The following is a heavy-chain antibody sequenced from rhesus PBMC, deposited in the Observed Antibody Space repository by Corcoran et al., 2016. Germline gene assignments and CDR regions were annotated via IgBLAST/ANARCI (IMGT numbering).Heavy chain of an antibody. CDR2: IFGNSGNS. Sequence: QVQLQESGPGLVKPSETLSLTCAVSGASISSYWWSWIRQPPGKGLEWIGEIFGNSGNSHHHPSLKSRVIISKDASKNQFSLKLSSVTAADTAVYYCARSGYGSGGVYWGQGILVTVSS. D-gene: IGHD4-4*01. CDR1: GASISSYW. V-gene: IGHV4-80*01. CDR3: ARSGYGSGGVY. J-gene: IGHJ4*01.